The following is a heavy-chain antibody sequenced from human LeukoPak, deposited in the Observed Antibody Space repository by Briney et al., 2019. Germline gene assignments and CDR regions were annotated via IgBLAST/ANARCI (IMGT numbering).Heavy chain of an antibody. CDR1: GYSFTSGHY. D-gene: IGHD2-2*01. J-gene: IGHJ4*02. CDR3: ARYCSSTSCILRGFDY. Sequence: SETLSLTCSVSGYSFTSGHYWGWIRQPPGKGLEWIGNIYHTGSTHYNPSLKSRVTTSVDTSKNQFSLKLSSVTAADTAVYYCARYCSSTSCILRGFDYWGQGTLVTVSS. CDR2: IYHTGST. V-gene: IGHV4-38-2*01.